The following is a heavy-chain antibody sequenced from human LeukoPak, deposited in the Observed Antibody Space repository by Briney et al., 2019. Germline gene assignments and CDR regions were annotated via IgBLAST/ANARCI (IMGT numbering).Heavy chain of an antibody. V-gene: IGHV3-74*01. CDR3: AKDHYWSIDY. CDR1: GFDFSSNW. D-gene: IGHD3-3*01. CDR2: IKGDGIST. J-gene: IGHJ4*02. Sequence: QPGGSLRLSYAASGFDFSSNWMHWVRHAPGQGLVWVSRIKGDGISTNYADSVKGRFTISRDIAKNTLYLQMNSLRAEDTGVYYCAKDHYWSIDYWGRGTLVTVSS.